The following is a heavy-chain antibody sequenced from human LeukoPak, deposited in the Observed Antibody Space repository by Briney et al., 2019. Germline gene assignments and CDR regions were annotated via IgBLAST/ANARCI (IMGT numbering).Heavy chain of an antibody. D-gene: IGHD1-26*01. V-gene: IGHV3-NL1*01. CDR2: IYSGGST. CDR1: GFTFSSYG. CDR3: ARMGQRGA. Sequence: PTGGSLRLSCAASGFTFSSYGIHWVRQAPGKGLEWVSVIYSGGSTYYADSVKGRFTISRDNSKNTLYLQMNSLRAEDTAVYYCARMGQRGAWGQGTLVTVSS. J-gene: IGHJ4*02.